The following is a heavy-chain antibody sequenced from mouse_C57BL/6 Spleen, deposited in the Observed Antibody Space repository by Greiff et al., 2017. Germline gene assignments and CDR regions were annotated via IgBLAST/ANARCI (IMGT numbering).Heavy chain of an antibody. V-gene: IGHV1-50*01. CDR2: IDPSDSYT. Sequence: QVQLQQPGAELVKPGASVKLSCKASGYTFTSYWMQWVKQRPGQGLEWIGEIDPSDSYTNYNQKFKGKATLTVDPSSSTAYMQLSSLTSEDSAVXYCARSYYYGSSYEAYWGQGTLVTVSA. CDR1: GYTFTSYW. D-gene: IGHD1-1*01. CDR3: ARSYYYGSSYEAY. J-gene: IGHJ3*01.